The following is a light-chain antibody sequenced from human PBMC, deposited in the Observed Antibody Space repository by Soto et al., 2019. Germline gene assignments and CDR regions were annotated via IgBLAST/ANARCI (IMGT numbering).Light chain of an antibody. J-gene: IGKJ3*01. CDR2: GAS. CDR3: HQYGSTPFT. V-gene: IGKV3-20*01. CDR1: PSVSTNY. Sequence: EIVLTQSPGTLSLSPGDRATLSCRASPSVSTNYLAWYQQRLGQAPRLLIYGASSRATDIPDRFSGNGSVTDFTRTISRLEPEDFAVYYCHQYGSTPFTFGPGTKVDIK.